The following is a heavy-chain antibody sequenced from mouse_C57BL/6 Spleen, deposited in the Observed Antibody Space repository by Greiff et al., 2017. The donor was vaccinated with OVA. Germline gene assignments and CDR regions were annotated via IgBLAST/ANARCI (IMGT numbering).Heavy chain of an antibody. J-gene: IGHJ2*01. D-gene: IGHD1-1*01. Sequence: QVQLQQPGAELVKPGASVKMSCKASGYTFTSYWITWVKQRPGKGLEWIGRIYPGDGDTNYNGKFKGKATLTADKSSSTAYMQLSSLTSEDSAVYFCARSLFITTVVAPFDYWGQGTTLTVSS. CDR1: GYTFTSYW. CDR3: ARSLFITTVVAPFDY. CDR2: IYPGDGDT. V-gene: IGHV1-82*01.